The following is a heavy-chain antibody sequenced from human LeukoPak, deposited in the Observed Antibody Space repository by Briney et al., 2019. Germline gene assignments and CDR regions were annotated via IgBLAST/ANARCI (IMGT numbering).Heavy chain of an antibody. V-gene: IGHV3-23*01. CDR3: AREHQGISIFGVVDY. CDR1: RFTFDDFG. Sequence: GGSLRLSCAASRFTFDDFGLSWVRQAPGKGLEWVSAISGSGGSTYYADSVKGRFTISRDNSQNTLYVQMNSPRAEDTAVYYCAREHQGISIFGVVDYWGQGTLVTVSS. J-gene: IGHJ4*02. CDR2: ISGSGGST. D-gene: IGHD3-3*01.